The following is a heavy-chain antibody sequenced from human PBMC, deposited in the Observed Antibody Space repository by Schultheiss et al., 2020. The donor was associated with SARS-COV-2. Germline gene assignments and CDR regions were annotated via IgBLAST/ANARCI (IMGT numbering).Heavy chain of an antibody. Sequence: SETLSLTCTVSGGSISSGGYYWSWIRQPAGKGLEWIGRIYTSGSTNYNPSLKSRVTISVDTSKNQFSLKLSSVTAADTAVYYCARLNVVVVAATIWGQGTLVTVSS. CDR2: IYTSGST. J-gene: IGHJ4*02. D-gene: IGHD2-15*01. V-gene: IGHV4-61*02. CDR1: GGSISSGGYY. CDR3: ARLNVVVVAATI.